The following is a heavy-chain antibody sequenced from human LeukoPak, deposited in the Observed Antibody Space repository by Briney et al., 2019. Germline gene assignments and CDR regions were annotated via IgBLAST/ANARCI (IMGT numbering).Heavy chain of an antibody. V-gene: IGHV3-23*01. CDR1: GFTFDQYA. J-gene: IGHJ3*02. D-gene: IGHD3-16*01. Sequence: GGSLRLSCAASGFTFDQYAMNWVRQAPGKGLEWVSFISGGGAKTFYADSVKGRFSISRDNSKNTVYLHMNSLRAEDTAIYYCAKCSSSYGNDALDIWGEEPMVTVSS. CDR3: AKCSSSYGNDALDI. CDR2: ISGGGAKT.